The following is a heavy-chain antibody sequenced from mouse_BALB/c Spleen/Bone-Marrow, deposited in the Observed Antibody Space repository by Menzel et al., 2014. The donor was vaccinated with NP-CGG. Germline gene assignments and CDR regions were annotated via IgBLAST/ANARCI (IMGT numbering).Heavy chain of an antibody. CDR1: GDSITSGY. CDR2: ISYSGST. J-gene: IGHJ1*01. Sequence: DVKLQESGPSLVKPSQTLSLTCSVTGDSITSGYWNWIRKFPGSKLEYMGHISYSGSTYYNPSLKSRISITRDTSKNQFHLQLDSVTTEDTATYYCARRDYGKHFDVWGAGTTVTVSS. CDR3: ARRDYGKHFDV. D-gene: IGHD2-1*01. V-gene: IGHV3-8*02.